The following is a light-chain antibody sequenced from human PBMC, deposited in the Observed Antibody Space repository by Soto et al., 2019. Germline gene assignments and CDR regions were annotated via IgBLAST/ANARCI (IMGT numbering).Light chain of an antibody. V-gene: IGLV7-46*01. CDR1: IDTVTTSHW. J-gene: IGLJ3*02. CDR3: LLYYGGAQLV. Sequence: QAVVTQESSLTVSPGGTVTLTCDSSIDTVTTSHWPYWFQQKPGQAPKTLIYDTTNRHSWTPARFSGSILGGKAALILSGAQPEDEAEYYCLLYYGGAQLVFGGGTKLTVL. CDR2: DTT.